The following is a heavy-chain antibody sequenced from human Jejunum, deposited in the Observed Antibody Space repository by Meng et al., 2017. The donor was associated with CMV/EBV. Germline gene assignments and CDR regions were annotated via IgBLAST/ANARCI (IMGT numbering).Heavy chain of an antibody. J-gene: IGHJ1*01. CDR3: ARDWSETYDWGSHHYSPWPY. V-gene: IGHV3-23*01. CDR1: TNYG. Sequence: TNYGMSGVRQAPGKGLEWVSSVAGNGWTYYSDSVKGRFIISRDSSTNTLNLQMHSLRVEDTALYYCARDWSETYDWGSHHYSPWPYWGQGTLVTVSS. CDR2: VAGNGWT. D-gene: IGHD3-16*02.